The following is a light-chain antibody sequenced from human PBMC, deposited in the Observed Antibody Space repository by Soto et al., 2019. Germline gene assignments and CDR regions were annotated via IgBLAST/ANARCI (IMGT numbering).Light chain of an antibody. Sequence: EIVLTQSPGTLSLSPGERATLSCRASQSVRSDYLAWYQQKPGRAPRLLIYEASSRATGIPDRFSGSGSGTDFTLTISRLEPEDLAVYFCQQYGSLPETFGQGTKVDIK. CDR1: QSVRSDY. CDR3: QQYGSLPET. J-gene: IGKJ1*01. V-gene: IGKV3-20*01. CDR2: EAS.